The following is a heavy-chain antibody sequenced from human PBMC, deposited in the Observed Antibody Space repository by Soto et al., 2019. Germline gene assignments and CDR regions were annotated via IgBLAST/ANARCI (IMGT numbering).Heavy chain of an antibody. CDR3: AKQSKWSSTSCYSGGSTCPLDC. CDR2: ITDTGGDA. V-gene: IGHV3-23*01. Sequence: PGGSLRLSCVASGLTFGSRAMSWVRQSPGEGLEWVSTITDTGGDAKYADSVRGRFAISRDNSKNTLYLQMNSLRAEDTAIYYCAKQSKWSSTSCYSGGSTCPLDCWGQGTLVTVSS. CDR1: GLTFGSRA. J-gene: IGHJ4*02. D-gene: IGHD2-2*02.